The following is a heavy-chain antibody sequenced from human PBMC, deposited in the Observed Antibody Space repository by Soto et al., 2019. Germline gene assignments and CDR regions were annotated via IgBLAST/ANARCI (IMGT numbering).Heavy chain of an antibody. CDR2: TYYSGDT. D-gene: IGHD3-22*01. CDR3: ARDFGTFYSASSGYHYRGYCDY. V-gene: IGHV4-39*02. Sequence: QLHLQESGPGLVKPSETLSLTCSVSGDSISSSGYYWGWIRQPPGKGLEWIGTTYYSGDTYYNQSLKSRVTISVDTSRNQCYLRLRSVTAADTAVYYCARDFGTFYSASSGYHYRGYCDYWGQVTQVTVSS. J-gene: IGHJ4*02. CDR1: GDSISSSGYY.